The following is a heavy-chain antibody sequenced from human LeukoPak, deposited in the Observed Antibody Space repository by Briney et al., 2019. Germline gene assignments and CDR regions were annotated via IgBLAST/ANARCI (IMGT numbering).Heavy chain of an antibody. CDR2: IYYSGST. CDR3: ARHSPHFGGIGFDY. CDR1: GGSISSSSYY. V-gene: IGHV4-39*01. Sequence: SETLSLTCTVSGGSISSSSYYWGWIRQPPGKGLEWIGSIYYSGSTNYNPSLKSRVTISVDTSKNQFSLKLSSVTAADTTVYYCARHSPHFGGIGFDYWGQGTLVTVSS. J-gene: IGHJ4*02. D-gene: IGHD3-16*01.